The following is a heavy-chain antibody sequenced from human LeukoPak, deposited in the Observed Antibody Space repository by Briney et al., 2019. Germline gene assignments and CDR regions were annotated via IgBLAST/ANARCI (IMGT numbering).Heavy chain of an antibody. CDR1: GGSISSLSYY. Sequence: SETLSITCTVSGGSISSLSYYWGRTRQPARKGLEWIASFYYSGTTSYSPPLKSRLAQSVNRSINQLSLRLSSVTAADTAVYFCTGYSAGWSSGGGYWGQGTVVTVSS. CDR2: FYYSGTT. V-gene: IGHV4-39*01. D-gene: IGHD6-19*01. CDR3: TGYSAGWSSGGGY. J-gene: IGHJ4*02.